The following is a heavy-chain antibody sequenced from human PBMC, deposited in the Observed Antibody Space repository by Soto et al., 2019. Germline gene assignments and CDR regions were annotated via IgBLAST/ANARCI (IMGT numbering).Heavy chain of an antibody. J-gene: IGHJ6*02. Sequence: GGSLRLSCAASGFTFSSYWMSWVRQAPGKGLEWVANIKQDGNEKYYVDSVKGRFTISRDNAKNSLFLQMNSLRAEDTAVYYCARDCSSSNCYRVARMDVWGQGTTVTVSS. D-gene: IGHD2-2*02. CDR1: GFTFSSYW. CDR3: ARDCSSSNCYRVARMDV. V-gene: IGHV3-7*01. CDR2: IKQDGNEK.